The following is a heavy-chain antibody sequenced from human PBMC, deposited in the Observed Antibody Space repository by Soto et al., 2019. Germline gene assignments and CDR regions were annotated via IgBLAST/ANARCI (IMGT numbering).Heavy chain of an antibody. D-gene: IGHD5-12*01. V-gene: IGHV4-61*08. CDR1: GGSVSSGGFY. Sequence: PSETLSLTCTVSGGSVSSGGFYWSWMRRPPGKGLEWIGYFYDSGSTNYNPSLRSRVTMSVDTSKNQFSLKLSSVTAADTAVYYCAASAPPATNYYYAMDVWGQGTTVTVSS. CDR3: AASAPPATNYYYAMDV. CDR2: FYDSGST. J-gene: IGHJ6*02.